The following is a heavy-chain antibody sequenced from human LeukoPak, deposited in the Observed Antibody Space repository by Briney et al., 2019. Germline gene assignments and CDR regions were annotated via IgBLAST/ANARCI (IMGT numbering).Heavy chain of an antibody. CDR1: GGTFSSYA. D-gene: IGHD3-22*01. CDR3: ASRGAYYYDSIHFDY. J-gene: IGHJ4*02. CDR2: IIPIFGTA. V-gene: IGHV1-69*05. Sequence: SVKVSCKASGGTFSSYAISWVRQAPGQGLEWMGGIIPIFGTANYAQKFQGRVTITTDESTSTAYMGLSSLRSEGTAVYYCASRGAYYYDSIHFDYWGQGTLVTVSS.